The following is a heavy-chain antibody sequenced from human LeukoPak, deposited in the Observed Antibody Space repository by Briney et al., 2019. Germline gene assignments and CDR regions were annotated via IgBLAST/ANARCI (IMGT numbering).Heavy chain of an antibody. V-gene: IGHV3-23*01. Sequence: GGSLRLSCVASGFSFGSFAMSWVRQAPGKGLEWVPAIRGWGGSTYYADSVKGRFTLSRDHSKNTLYLQMNSLRAEDTAVYYCAKDPVITFGGVIGPYFDYWGQGTLVTVTS. CDR1: GFSFGSFA. J-gene: IGHJ4*02. D-gene: IGHD3-16*02. CDR2: IRGWGGST. CDR3: AKDPVITFGGVIGPYFDY.